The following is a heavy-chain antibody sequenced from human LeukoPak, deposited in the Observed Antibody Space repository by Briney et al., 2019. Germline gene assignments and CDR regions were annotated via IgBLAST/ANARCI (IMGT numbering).Heavy chain of an antibody. CDR1: GFTFSSYE. CDR2: ISSSGSTI. CDR3: AKLRYYDILTGYPDFDY. V-gene: IGHV3-48*03. D-gene: IGHD3-9*01. Sequence: GGSLRLSCAASGFTFSSYEMNWVRQAPGKGLEWVSYISSSGSTIYYADSVKGRFTISRDNAKNSLYLQMNSLRAEDTAVYYCAKLRYYDILTGYPDFDYWGQGTLVTVSS. J-gene: IGHJ4*02.